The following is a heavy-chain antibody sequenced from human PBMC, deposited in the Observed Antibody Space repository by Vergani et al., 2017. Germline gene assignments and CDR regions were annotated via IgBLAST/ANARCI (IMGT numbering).Heavy chain of an antibody. CDR3: ARSSGYYSYYFDF. CDR1: VGTFSSSS. Sequence: QGQLAQSGAEVKKPGSSVKVSCKASVGTFSSSSISWVRQAPGQGLEWMGRIIPIFGTTSYAQKFQGRVTILADESTSTAYMELSSLRSEDTAVYYCARSSGYYSYYFDFWGQGTLVTVSS. V-gene: IGHV1-69*13. J-gene: IGHJ4*02. D-gene: IGHD3-22*01. CDR2: IIPIFGTT.